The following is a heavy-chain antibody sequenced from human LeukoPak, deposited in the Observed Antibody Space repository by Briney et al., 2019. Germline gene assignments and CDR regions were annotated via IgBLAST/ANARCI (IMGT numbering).Heavy chain of an antibody. CDR1: GGSISSYY. CDR2: IYYSGST. D-gene: IGHD6-13*01. Sequence: ASETLSLTCTVSGGSISSYYWSWIRQPPGKGLEWIGYIYYSGSTNYNPSLKSRVIISVDTSKNQFSLKLSSVTAADTAVYYCATLSSSSWYGGFGNWFDPWGQGTLVTVFS. J-gene: IGHJ5*02. CDR3: ATLSSSSWYGGFGNWFDP. V-gene: IGHV4-59*01.